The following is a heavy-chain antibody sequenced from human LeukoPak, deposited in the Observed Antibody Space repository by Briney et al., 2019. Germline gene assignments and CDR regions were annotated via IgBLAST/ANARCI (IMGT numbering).Heavy chain of an antibody. CDR1: GFIFNNYA. Sequence: GGSLRLSCAASGFIFNNYAMSWVRQAPGKGLEWVSSISGTGATPYYADSVKGRFAISRDNSKNTLYLQMSSLRAEDTAVYYCAKDQRFGDLDDYRGQGTLVTVSS. D-gene: IGHD3-10*01. J-gene: IGHJ4*02. CDR3: AKDQRFGDLDDY. V-gene: IGHV3-23*01. CDR2: ISGTGATP.